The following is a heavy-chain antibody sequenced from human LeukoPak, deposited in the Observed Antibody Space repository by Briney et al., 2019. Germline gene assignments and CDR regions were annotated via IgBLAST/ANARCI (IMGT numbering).Heavy chain of an antibody. J-gene: IGHJ4*02. V-gene: IGHV4-39*01. D-gene: IGHD3-10*02. CDR2: IYYSGST. Sequence: PSETLSLTCTVSGGSISSSSYYWGWIRQPPGKGLEWIGSIYYSGSTYYNPSLKSRVTISVDTSKNQFSLKLSSVTAADTAVYYCAGLITMSTPYYFDYWGQGTLVTVSS. CDR1: GGSISSSSYY. CDR3: AGLITMSTPYYFDY.